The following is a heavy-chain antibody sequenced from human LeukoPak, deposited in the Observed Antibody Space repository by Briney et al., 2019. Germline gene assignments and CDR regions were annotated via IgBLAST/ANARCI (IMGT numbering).Heavy chain of an antibody. Sequence: VASVKVSCKASGYIFTSYYMHWVRQAPGQGLEWMGIINPSGGSTSYAQKFQGRVTMTRDMSTSTVYMELSSLRSEDTAVYYCARQGVGIVGATGTYYYYYYMDVWGKGTTVTVSS. CDR2: INPSGGST. CDR1: GYIFTSYY. D-gene: IGHD1-26*01. CDR3: ARQGVGIVGATGTYYYYYYMDV. V-gene: IGHV1-46*01. J-gene: IGHJ6*03.